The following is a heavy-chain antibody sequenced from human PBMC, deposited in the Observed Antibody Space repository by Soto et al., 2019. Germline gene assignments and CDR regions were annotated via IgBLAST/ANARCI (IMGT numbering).Heavy chain of an antibody. CDR2: ISSNGGST. J-gene: IGHJ5*02. V-gene: IGHV3-64D*06. CDR3: VKESDTAMAPFDP. D-gene: IGHD5-18*01. CDR1: GFTFSSYA. Sequence: AGSLRLSCSASGFTFSSYAMHWVRQAPGKGLEYVSAISSNGGSTYYADSVKGRFTISRDNSKNTLYLQMSSLRAEDTAVYYCVKESDTAMAPFDPWGQGTLVTVSS.